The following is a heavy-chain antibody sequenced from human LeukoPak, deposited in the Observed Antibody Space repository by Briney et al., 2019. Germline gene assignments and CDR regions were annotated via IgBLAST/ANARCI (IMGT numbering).Heavy chain of an antibody. Sequence: GRSLRLSCAASGFTFSSYGMHWVRQAPGKGLEWVAVIWYDGSNKYYADSVKGRFTISRDNSKNTLYLQMNSLRAEDTAVYYCAKGRRGLGLAPTYYFDYWGQGTLVTVSS. J-gene: IGHJ4*02. CDR2: IWYDGSNK. CDR3: AKGRRGLGLAPTYYFDY. D-gene: IGHD7-27*01. V-gene: IGHV3-33*06. CDR1: GFTFSSYG.